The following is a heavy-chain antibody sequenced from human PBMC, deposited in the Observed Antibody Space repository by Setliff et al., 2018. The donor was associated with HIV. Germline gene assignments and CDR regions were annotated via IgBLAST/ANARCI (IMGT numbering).Heavy chain of an antibody. V-gene: IGHV3-23*01. Sequence: GGSLRLSCAASGFTFSNYAMSWVRQAPGKGLEWVSGISGSAGTTYYADSVKGRFTISRDNSKNTLYLQIDSLRAGDTAVYYCAKVPQCSSSSCQTGAYYYYYMDVWGKGTTVTVSS. CDR2: ISGSAGTT. CDR1: GFTFSNYA. J-gene: IGHJ6*03. CDR3: AKVPQCSSSSCQTGAYYYYYMDV. D-gene: IGHD2-2*01.